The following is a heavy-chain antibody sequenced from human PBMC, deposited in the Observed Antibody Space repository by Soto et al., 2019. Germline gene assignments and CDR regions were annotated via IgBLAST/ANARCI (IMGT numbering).Heavy chain of an antibody. CDR2: IYYTGIT. D-gene: IGHD2-21*01. Sequence: SETLSLTCTVSGGSVSGVDYFWSWIRQSPGKGLEWIGYIYYTGITHLNPSLKSRLTMAVDTSKNEFSLKLTSVSAADAAVYFCAREERKGIISWFDPWGQGTPVTVSS. J-gene: IGHJ5*02. V-gene: IGHV4-30-4*01. CDR1: GGSVSGVDYF. CDR3: AREERKGIISWFDP.